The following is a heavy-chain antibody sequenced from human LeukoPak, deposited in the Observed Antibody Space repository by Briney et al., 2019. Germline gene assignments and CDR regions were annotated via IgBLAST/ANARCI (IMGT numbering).Heavy chain of an antibody. CDR1: GFSFNAFG. CDR3: AKPGYGDRSTGYYGMDV. D-gene: IGHD4-17*01. J-gene: IGHJ6*02. Sequence: GGSLRLSCAASGFSFNAFGMHCVRQAPGKGPEWVAFIPNDGRNEFYVDSVKGRFTISRDNSKNTLFLQMSSLKPEDTAVYYCAKPGYGDRSTGYYGMDVWGQGTTVSVSS. CDR2: IPNDGRNE. V-gene: IGHV3-30*02.